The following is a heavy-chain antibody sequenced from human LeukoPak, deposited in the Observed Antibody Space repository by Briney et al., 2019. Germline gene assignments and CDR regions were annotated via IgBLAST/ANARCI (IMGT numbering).Heavy chain of an antibody. J-gene: IGHJ3*02. V-gene: IGHV3-66*01. CDR3: ARDLSGGEESSSWYEGAFDI. CDR1: GFTVSSNY. Sequence: GGSLRLSCAASGFTVSSNYMSWVRQAPGKGLECVSVIYSGGSTYYADSVKGRFTISRDNSKNTLYLQMNSLRAEDTAVYYCARDLSGGEESSSWYEGAFDIWGQGTMVTVSS. D-gene: IGHD6-13*01. CDR2: IYSGGST.